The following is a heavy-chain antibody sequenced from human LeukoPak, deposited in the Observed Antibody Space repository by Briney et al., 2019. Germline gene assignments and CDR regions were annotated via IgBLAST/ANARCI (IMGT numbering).Heavy chain of an antibody. V-gene: IGHV1-3*01. Sequence: ASVKVSCKTSGYIFTPHHIHWMRQAPGQGLELLGWVSAANNPEYSQKFQGRVVITRDASATISYLELNSLRSEDTAVYYCAMSVEMPPIPSFDYWGQGTLVTVSS. CDR3: AMSVEMPPIPSFDY. J-gene: IGHJ4*02. D-gene: IGHD5-24*01. CDR1: GYIFTPHH. CDR2: VSAANNP.